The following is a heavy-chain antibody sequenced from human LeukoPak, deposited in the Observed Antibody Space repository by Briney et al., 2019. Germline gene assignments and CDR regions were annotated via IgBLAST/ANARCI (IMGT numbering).Heavy chain of an antibody. CDR3: TTDRGLTMIRGVLVD. D-gene: IGHD3-10*01. Sequence: GGSLRLSCAASGFTFTNAWMTWVRHAPGKGLEWVGRIKSKGDGETTDYAEPVKGRFSMSRDDSAATMYLQMYGLEAEDTAVYYCTTDRGLTMIRGVLVDWGQGALVTVSS. CDR2: IKSKGDGETT. CDR1: GFTFTNAW. V-gene: IGHV3-15*01. J-gene: IGHJ4*02.